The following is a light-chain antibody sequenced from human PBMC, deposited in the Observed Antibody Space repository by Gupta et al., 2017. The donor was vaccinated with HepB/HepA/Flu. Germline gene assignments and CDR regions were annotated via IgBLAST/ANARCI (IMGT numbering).Light chain of an antibody. CDR1: SSDVGGYNY. Sequence: QSALTPPPSASGSPGQSVTISCTGTSSDVGGYNYVSWYKQHPGKAPKLMIYEVSKRPSGVPDRFSGSKSGNTASLTVSGLQAEDEADYYCSSYAGSNNVVFGGGTKLTVL. J-gene: IGLJ2*01. CDR3: SSYAGSNNVV. CDR2: EVS. V-gene: IGLV2-8*01.